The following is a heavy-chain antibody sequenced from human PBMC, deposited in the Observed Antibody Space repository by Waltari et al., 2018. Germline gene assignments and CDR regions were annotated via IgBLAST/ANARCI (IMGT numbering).Heavy chain of an antibody. CDR2: IYHSGVT. V-gene: IGHV4-38-2*01. CDR1: GYSISSGYY. CDR3: ASPLGGYSSRAFDI. Sequence: QVQLQESGPGLVKPSETLSLTCAVSGYSISSGYYWGWIRQPPGKGLEWIGSIYHSGVTYYNPSRKRRVTISVDTSKNQFSLKLSSVPAADTAVYYCASPLGGYSSRAFDIWGQGTMVTVSS. J-gene: IGHJ3*02. D-gene: IGHD6-13*01.